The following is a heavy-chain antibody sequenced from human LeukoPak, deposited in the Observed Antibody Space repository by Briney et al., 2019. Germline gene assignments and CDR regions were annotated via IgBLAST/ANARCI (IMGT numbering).Heavy chain of an antibody. V-gene: IGHV1-2*02. J-gene: IGHJ4*02. D-gene: IGHD1-1*01. CDR3: GRDRHWNQGNFDY. CDR2: INPNNGGA. Sequence: ASVKVSCKAFGYTITGYYIHWVRQAPGQGLEWMGWINPNNGGANSAQKFQGRVTMTRDTSIGTAYMELNRLTYDDTAVYYCGRDRHWNQGNFDYWGQGTLVTVSS. CDR1: GYTITGYY.